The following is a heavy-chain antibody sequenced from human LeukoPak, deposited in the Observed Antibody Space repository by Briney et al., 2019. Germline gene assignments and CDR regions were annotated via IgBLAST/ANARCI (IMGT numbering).Heavy chain of an antibody. J-gene: IGHJ2*01. CDR1: GFTFSSYA. V-gene: IGHV3-23*01. CDR2: ISGSGGST. CDR3: VRGARDSSGHWYFDL. D-gene: IGHD5-18*01. Sequence: GGSLRLSCAASGFTFSSYAMSWVRQAPGKGLEWVSAISGSGGSTYYADSVKGRFTISRDNSKNTLYLQMNSLRAEDTAVYYCVRGARDSSGHWYFDLWGRGTLVSVSS.